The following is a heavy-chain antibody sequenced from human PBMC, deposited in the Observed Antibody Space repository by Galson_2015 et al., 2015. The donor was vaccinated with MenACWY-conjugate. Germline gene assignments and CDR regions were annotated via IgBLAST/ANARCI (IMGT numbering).Heavy chain of an antibody. D-gene: IGHD3-3*01. J-gene: IGHJ6*02. CDR2: ISSSSSTI. CDR1: GFTFSSYS. CDR3: ARGGYYTGGYYYYGMDV. Sequence: SLRLSCAASGFTFSSYSMNWVRQAPGKGLEWVSYISSSSSTIYYADSVKGRFTISRDNAKNSLYLQMNSLRAEDTAVYYCARGGYYTGGYYYYGMDVWGQGTTVTVSS. V-gene: IGHV3-48*04.